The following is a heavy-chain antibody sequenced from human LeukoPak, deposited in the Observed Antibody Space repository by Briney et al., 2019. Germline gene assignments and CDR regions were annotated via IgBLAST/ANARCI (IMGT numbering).Heavy chain of an antibody. CDR3: ARVGGYSYYFDY. D-gene: IGHD3-22*01. Sequence: GGSLRLSCAASGFTFRDYGMHWVRQGPGKGLEWVALISYDGSDKYYADSVKGRFTISRDNSKNTLYLQMNSLRAEDTAVYYCARVGGYSYYFDYWGQGTLVTVSS. J-gene: IGHJ4*02. CDR2: ISYDGSDK. CDR1: GFTFRDYG. V-gene: IGHV3-30*03.